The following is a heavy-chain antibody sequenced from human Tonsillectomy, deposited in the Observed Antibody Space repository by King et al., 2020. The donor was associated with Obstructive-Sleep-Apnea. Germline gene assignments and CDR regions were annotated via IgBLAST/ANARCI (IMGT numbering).Heavy chain of an antibody. J-gene: IGHJ1*01. CDR2: IYYSGST. D-gene: IGHD5-12*01. CDR3: ARHLVVASNRDPNGQTEYFQH. V-gene: IGHV4-59*08. CDR1: GGSINSYY. Sequence: HVQLQESGPGLVKPSETLSLTCSVSGGSINSYYWSWIRQPPGKGLEWIGYIYYSGSTNYNPSLKSRVTISVDTSKKQFSLKLSSVTAADTAVYYCARHLVVASNRDPNGQTEYFQHWGQGTLVTVSS.